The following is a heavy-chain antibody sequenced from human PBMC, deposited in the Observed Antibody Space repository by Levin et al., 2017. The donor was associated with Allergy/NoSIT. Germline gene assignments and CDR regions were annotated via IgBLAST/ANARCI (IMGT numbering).Heavy chain of an antibody. D-gene: IGHD3-16*01. CDR3: AKVFYHDSEGNAGGGSYWYFDL. V-gene: IGHV4-59*01. CDR2: LFFNGNT. Sequence: PSQTLSLTCTVSGVSISSFYWAWIRQPPGKGLEWIGYLFFNGNTESNPSLKSRVNLSMDTSKNQFSLKLTSVTAADTAVYYCAKVFYHDSEGNAGGGSYWYFDLWGRGTPVTVSS. J-gene: IGHJ2*01. CDR1: GVSISSFY.